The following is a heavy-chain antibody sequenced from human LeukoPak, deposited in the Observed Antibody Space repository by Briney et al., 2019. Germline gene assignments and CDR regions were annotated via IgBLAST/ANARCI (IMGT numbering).Heavy chain of an antibody. J-gene: IGHJ4*02. CDR2: INPNSGGT. CDR3: ARSDPYGDYAGYFDY. Sequence: ASVKVSCKASGYTFTGYYMHWVRQATGQGLEWMGWINPNSGGTNYAQKFQGRVTMTRDTSISTAYMELSRLRSDDTAVYYCARSDPYGDYAGYFDYWGQGTLVTVSS. CDR1: GYTFTGYY. D-gene: IGHD4-17*01. V-gene: IGHV1-2*02.